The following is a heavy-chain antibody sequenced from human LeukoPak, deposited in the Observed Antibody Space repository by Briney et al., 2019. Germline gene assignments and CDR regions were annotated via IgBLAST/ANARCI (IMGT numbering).Heavy chain of an antibody. CDR2: INTSGGST. CDR1: GYTFTSYY. Sequence: ASVKVSCKASGYTFTSYYMHWVRQGPGQGLEWMGIINTSGGSTSYARKFQGRVTMTRDTSTSTVYMELSSLRSEDTAVYYCARDQVAMANYYYYGMDVWGQGTTVTVSS. D-gene: IGHD5-12*01. CDR3: ARDQVAMANYYYYGMDV. J-gene: IGHJ6*02. V-gene: IGHV1-46*01.